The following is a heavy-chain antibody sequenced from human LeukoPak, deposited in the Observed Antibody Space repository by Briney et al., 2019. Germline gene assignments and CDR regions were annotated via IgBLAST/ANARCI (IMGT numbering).Heavy chain of an antibody. CDR1: GFTVSSNY. V-gene: IGHV3-21*01. J-gene: IGHJ5*02. Sequence: GGSLRLSCAASGFTVSSNYMSWVRQAPGKGLEWVSSISSSSSYIYYADSVKGRFTISRDNAKNSLYLQMNSLRAEDTAVYYCARDVTYYYDSSGYSNWFDPWGQGTLVTVSS. CDR3: ARDVTYYYDSSGYSNWFDP. D-gene: IGHD3-22*01. CDR2: ISSSSSYI.